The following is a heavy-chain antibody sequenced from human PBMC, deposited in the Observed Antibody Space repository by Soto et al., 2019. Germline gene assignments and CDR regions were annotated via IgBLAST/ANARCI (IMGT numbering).Heavy chain of an antibody. CDR1: GGSISTYY. Sequence: QVQLQESGPGLVKPSETLSLTCTVSGGSISTYYWSWIRQPPGKGLEWIGYIYYNGNTNYNPSLKSRVTISVDTYKNQFSLRLRSVSAADTAVYYCARDGSRYDFWSGPYYFDYWVQGTLVTVSS. CDR2: IYYNGNT. D-gene: IGHD3-3*01. J-gene: IGHJ4*02. CDR3: ARDGSRYDFWSGPYYFDY. V-gene: IGHV4-59*01.